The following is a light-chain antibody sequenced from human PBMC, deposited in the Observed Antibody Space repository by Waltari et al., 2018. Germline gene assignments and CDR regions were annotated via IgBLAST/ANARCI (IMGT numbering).Light chain of an antibody. J-gene: IGKJ4*01. CDR2: WAS. CDR1: QSVLHASNNRNY. Sequence: DIVMTQSPDSLALSLGERATISCKSSQSVLHASNNRNYLAWYQQRPGQSPKLLISWASTRQSGVPDRFSGSGSAADFTLTITSLQAEDVATYYCQQNYSTPLTFGGGTKVAIK. CDR3: QQNYSTPLT. V-gene: IGKV4-1*01.